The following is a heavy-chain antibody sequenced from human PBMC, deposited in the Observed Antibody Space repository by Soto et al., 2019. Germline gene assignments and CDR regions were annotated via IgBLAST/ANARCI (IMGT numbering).Heavy chain of an antibody. CDR2: LYWDDDK. D-gene: IGHD5-18*01. Sequence: QITLKESGPPKVKPPQTPTLTCTFSGFSLTTRGEGVAWIRQPPGKAMEYLAVLYWDDDKRYSPPLSHRLIITNDTSKNPVVLTMTNMDPVDTATYFCAHRGYMYGNWDQGYFDYWGQGSLVTVSS. J-gene: IGHJ4*02. V-gene: IGHV2-5*02. CDR1: GFSLTTRGEG. CDR3: AHRGYMYGNWDQGYFDY.